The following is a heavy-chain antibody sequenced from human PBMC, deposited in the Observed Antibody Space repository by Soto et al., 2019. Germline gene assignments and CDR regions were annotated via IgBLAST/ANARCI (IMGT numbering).Heavy chain of an antibody. V-gene: IGHV4-59*01. CDR3: ARSRGGAFDI. D-gene: IGHD3-10*01. CDR1: GGSISSYY. CDR2: IYYSGST. J-gene: IGHJ3*02. Sequence: PSETLSLTCTVSGGSISSYYWSWIRQPPGKGLEWIGYIYYSGSTNYNPSLKSRVTISVDTSKNQFSLKLSSVTAADTAVYSCARSRGGAFDIWGQGTMVTVSS.